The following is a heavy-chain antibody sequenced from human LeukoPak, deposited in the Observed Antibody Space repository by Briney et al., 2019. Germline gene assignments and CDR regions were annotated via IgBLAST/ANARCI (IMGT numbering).Heavy chain of an antibody. Sequence: KSSETLSLTCAVYGGSFSGYYWSWIRQPPGKGLEWIGEINHSGSTNYNPSLKSRVTISVDTSKNQFSLKLSSVTAADTAVYYCARDRYSSSWINWFDPWGQGTLVTVSS. CDR3: ARDRYSSSWINWFDP. CDR1: GGSFSGYY. CDR2: INHSGST. D-gene: IGHD6-13*01. V-gene: IGHV4-34*01. J-gene: IGHJ5*02.